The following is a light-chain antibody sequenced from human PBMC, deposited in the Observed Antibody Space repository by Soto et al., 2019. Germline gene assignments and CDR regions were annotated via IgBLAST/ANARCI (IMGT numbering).Light chain of an antibody. CDR1: QSVSSTY. CDR2: AAS. V-gene: IGKV3-20*01. J-gene: IGKJ1*01. Sequence: EIVLTQSPDTLSLFPGERATLSCRASQSVSSTYLAWYQQKPGQAPRPLISAASSRATGNPDRFSGSGSGTDFTLTISRLEPEDFAVYYCQQYGSSRWTFGQGTKVEIK. CDR3: QQYGSSRWT.